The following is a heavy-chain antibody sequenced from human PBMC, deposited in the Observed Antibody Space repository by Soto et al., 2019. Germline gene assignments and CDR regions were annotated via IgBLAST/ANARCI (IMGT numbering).Heavy chain of an antibody. V-gene: IGHV3-21*01. CDR3: ARVSGVDFWSGYRYCRYCPGSMDV. Sequence: GGSLRLSCAASGFTFSSYSMNWVRQAPGKGLEWVSSISSSSSYIYYADSVKGRFTISRDNAKNSLYLQMNSLRAEDTAVYYCARVSGVDFWSGYRYCRYCPGSMDVWGQGTTVTVSS. CDR2: ISSSSSYI. CDR1: GFTFSSYS. D-gene: IGHD3-3*01. J-gene: IGHJ6*02.